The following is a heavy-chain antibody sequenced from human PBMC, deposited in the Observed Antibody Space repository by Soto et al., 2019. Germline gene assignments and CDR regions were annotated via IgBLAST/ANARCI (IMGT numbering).Heavy chain of an antibody. Sequence: QVQLQESGPGLVKPSQTLSLTCTVSGGSISSGDYYWSWIHQPPGKGLEWIGYIYYSGSTYYNPSLKSRVTISVDTSKNQFSLKLSSVTAADTAVYYCARDGVRGSSGYSYVNYYYYGMDVWGQGTTVTVSS. D-gene: IGHD5-18*01. CDR1: GGSISSGDYY. CDR2: IYYSGST. J-gene: IGHJ6*02. CDR3: ARDGVRGSSGYSYVNYYYYGMDV. V-gene: IGHV4-30-4*01.